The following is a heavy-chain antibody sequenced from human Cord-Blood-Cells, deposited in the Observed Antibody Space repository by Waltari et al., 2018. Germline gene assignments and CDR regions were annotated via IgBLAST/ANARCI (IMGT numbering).Heavy chain of an antibody. CDR3: ARVPLGVVPAAKGAFDI. J-gene: IGHJ3*02. Sequence: QVQLVQSGAEVKKPGASVQVSCKASGYTFTRYAINWVRQATGQGLEWMGWMNPNSGNTGYAQKCQGRVTITRNTSISTAYMELSSLRSEDTAVYYCARVPLGVVPAAKGAFDIWGQGTMVTVSS. V-gene: IGHV1-8*03. D-gene: IGHD2-2*01. CDR1: GYTFTRYA. CDR2: MNPNSGNT.